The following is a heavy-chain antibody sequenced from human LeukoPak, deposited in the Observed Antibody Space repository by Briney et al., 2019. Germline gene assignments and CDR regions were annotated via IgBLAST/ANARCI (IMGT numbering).Heavy chain of an antibody. V-gene: IGHV1-2*06. CDR2: INPNSGGT. J-gene: IGHJ4*02. CDR1: GYTFTGYY. D-gene: IGHD3-10*01. Sequence: ASVKVSSKASGYTFTGYYMHWVRQAPGQGLEWMGRINPNSGGTNYAQKFQGRVTMTRDTSISTAYMELSRLRSDDTAVYYCARDSYYGSGSYYETSPTDWGQGTLVTVSS. CDR3: ARDSYYGSGSYYETSPTD.